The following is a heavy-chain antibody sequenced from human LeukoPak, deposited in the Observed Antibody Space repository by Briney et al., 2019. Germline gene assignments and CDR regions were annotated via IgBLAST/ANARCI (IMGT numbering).Heavy chain of an antibody. J-gene: IGHJ2*01. CDR1: GGSIRSSYYY. V-gene: IGHV4-39*01. CDR3: ARVPKYFDL. Sequence: SETLSLTCTVSGGSIRSSYYYWGWIRQPPGKGLEWIGSIYDSGSTYYNPSLKSRVTISVDTSKNQFSLKLNSVTAADTAVYYCARVPKYFDLWGRGTLVTVSS. CDR2: IYDSGST.